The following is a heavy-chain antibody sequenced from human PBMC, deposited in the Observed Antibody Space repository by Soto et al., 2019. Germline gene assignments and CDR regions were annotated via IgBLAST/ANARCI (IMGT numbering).Heavy chain of an antibody. Sequence: GGSLRLSSAASGFTFSDYYMSWIRQAPGKGLEWVSYITSDGSPIYYADSVRGRFTISRDSAKNSVSLQMNSLRAEDTAMYYCAGGEMSTISFDYWGQGTLVTVSS. CDR3: AGGEMSTISFDY. D-gene: IGHD1-1*01. J-gene: IGHJ4*02. CDR2: ITSDGSPI. V-gene: IGHV3-11*01. CDR1: GFTFSDYY.